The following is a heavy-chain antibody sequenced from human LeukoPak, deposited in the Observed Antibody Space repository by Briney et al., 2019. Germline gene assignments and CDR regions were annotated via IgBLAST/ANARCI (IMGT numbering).Heavy chain of an antibody. D-gene: IGHD4-23*01. CDR3: ARDPNSAL. V-gene: IGHV4-34*01. Sequence: SETLSLTCAVYGGSFSGYYWSWIRQSPGKGLEWIGELYQSGITNYNPSLKTRVTISVDTSKNQLSLKLRSVTAADTAVYYCARDPNSALWGQGTLVTVSS. J-gene: IGHJ4*02. CDR1: GGSFSGYY. CDR2: LYQSGIT.